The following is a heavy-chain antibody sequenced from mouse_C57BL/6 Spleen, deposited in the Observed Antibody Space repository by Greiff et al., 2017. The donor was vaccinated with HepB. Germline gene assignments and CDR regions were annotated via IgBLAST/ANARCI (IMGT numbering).Heavy chain of an antibody. J-gene: IGHJ2*01. CDR1: GYTFTSYW. D-gene: IGHD2-5*01. CDR3: ARSGVTTYYFDY. CDR2: IDPSDSYT. Sequence: QVQLKQPGAELVRPGTSVKLSCKASGYTFTSYWMHWVKQRPGQGLEWIGVIDPSDSYTNYNQKFKGKATLTVDTSSSTAYMQLSSLTSEDSAVYYCARSGVTTYYFDYWGQGTTLTVSS. V-gene: IGHV1-59*01.